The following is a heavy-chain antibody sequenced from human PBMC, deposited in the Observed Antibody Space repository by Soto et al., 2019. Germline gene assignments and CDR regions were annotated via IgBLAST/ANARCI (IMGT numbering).Heavy chain of an antibody. V-gene: IGHV1-18*01. CDR2: ISTDNGNT. Sequence: ATVKVSCKASGYTFTNSGISRVRQAPGQGLEWMGWISTDNGNTNYAQHLQGRVSMTTDTSTSTAYMDLRSLRSDDTAVYYCARDQGITAVGVYSMYYYGMDVWGQGTTVTVSS. CDR1: GYTFTNSG. CDR3: ARDQGITAVGVYSMYYYGMDV. J-gene: IGHJ6*02. D-gene: IGHD2-8*01.